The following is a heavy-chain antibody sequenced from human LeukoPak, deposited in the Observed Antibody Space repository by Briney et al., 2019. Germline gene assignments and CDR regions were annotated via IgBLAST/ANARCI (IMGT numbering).Heavy chain of an antibody. Sequence: SETLSLTCTVSGGSISSYYWSWIRQPAGKGLEWIGRIYTSGSTNYNPSLKSRVTISVDTSKNQFSLKLSSVTAADTAVYYCARVPGIAAATYYFDYWGQGTLVTVSS. V-gene: IGHV4-4*07. D-gene: IGHD6-13*01. CDR3: ARVPGIAAATYYFDY. J-gene: IGHJ4*02. CDR1: GGSISSYY. CDR2: IYTSGST.